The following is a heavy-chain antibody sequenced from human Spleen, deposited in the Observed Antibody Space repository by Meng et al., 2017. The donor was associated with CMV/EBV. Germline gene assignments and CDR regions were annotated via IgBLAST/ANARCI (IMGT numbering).Heavy chain of an antibody. CDR2: ISSSSSYI. V-gene: IGHV3-21*01. D-gene: IGHD6-19*01. J-gene: IGHJ4*02. CDR1: RFTFSSYS. CDR3: ARDVSSGWSSSPMYYFDY. Sequence: GESLKISCAASRFTFSSYSMNWVRQAPGKGLEWVSSISSSSSYIYYADSVKGRFTISRDNAKNSLYLQMNSLRAEDTAVYYCARDVSSGWSSSPMYYFDYWGQGTLVTVSS.